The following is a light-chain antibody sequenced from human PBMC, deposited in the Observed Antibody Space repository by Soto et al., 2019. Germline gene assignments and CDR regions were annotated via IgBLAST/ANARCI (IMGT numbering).Light chain of an antibody. CDR2: KAS. J-gene: IGKJ1*01. CDR1: QTISSW. Sequence: DIQMTQSPSTLSGSVGDRVTITCRASQTISSWLAWYQQKPGKAPKLLIYKASTLKSGVPSRFSGSGSGTEFTLTLSSLRPDDFATYYCQHYKSYSEAFGEGTKVEL. V-gene: IGKV1-5*03. CDR3: QHYKSYSEA.